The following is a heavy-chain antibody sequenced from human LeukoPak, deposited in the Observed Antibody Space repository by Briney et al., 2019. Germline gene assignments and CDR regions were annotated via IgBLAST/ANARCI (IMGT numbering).Heavy chain of an antibody. D-gene: IGHD1-26*01. J-gene: IGHJ3*02. V-gene: IGHV4-38-2*01. CDR2: IYYSGST. CDR1: EFSVGSNY. Sequence: LRLSCAASEFSVGSNYMTWVRQAPGKGLEWIGSIYYSGSTYYNPSLKSRVTISVDTSKNQFSLKLSSVTAADTAVYYCARSVGATSYDAFDIWGQGTMVTVSS. CDR3: ARSVGATSYDAFDI.